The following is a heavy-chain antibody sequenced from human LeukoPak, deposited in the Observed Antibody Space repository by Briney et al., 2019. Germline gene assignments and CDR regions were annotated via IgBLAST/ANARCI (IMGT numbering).Heavy chain of an antibody. D-gene: IGHD3-3*01. J-gene: IGHJ4*02. CDR1: GGSISSGGYS. V-gene: IGHV4-30-2*01. CDR3: ASATRSHQFDY. Sequence: SETLSLTCAVSGGSISSGGYSWSWIRQPPGKGLEWIGYIYHSGSTYYNPSLKSRVTISVDRSKNQFSLKLSSVTAADTAVYYCASATRSHQFDYWGQGTLVTVSS. CDR2: IYHSGST.